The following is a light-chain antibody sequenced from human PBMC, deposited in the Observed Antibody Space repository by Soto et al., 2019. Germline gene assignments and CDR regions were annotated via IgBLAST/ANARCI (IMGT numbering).Light chain of an antibody. CDR3: SSYMSTSRYV. CDR2: EVI. Sequence: QSVLTQPPSVSGSPGQSVTISCTGTSSDVGKYDRVSWYQQPPGTAPKLIIYEVINRPSGVPARFSGSKSGNTAPLTISGLQAEDEADYYCSSYMSTSRYVFGAGTKVTVL. J-gene: IGLJ1*01. CDR1: SSDVGKYDR. V-gene: IGLV2-18*02.